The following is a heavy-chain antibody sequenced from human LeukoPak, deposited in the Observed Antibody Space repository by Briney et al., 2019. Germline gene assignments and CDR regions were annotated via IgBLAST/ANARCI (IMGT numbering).Heavy chain of an antibody. D-gene: IGHD3-10*01. CDR2: ISWNSGSI. CDR3: AKGAHYGSGSYSYFDY. J-gene: IGHJ4*02. V-gene: IGHV3-9*01. Sequence: GGSLRLSWAASGFTFDDYAMHWVRQAPGKGLEWVSGISWNSGSIGYADSVKGRFTISRDNAKNSLYLQMNSLRAEDTALYYCAKGAHYGSGSYSYFDYWGQGTLVTVSS. CDR1: GFTFDDYA.